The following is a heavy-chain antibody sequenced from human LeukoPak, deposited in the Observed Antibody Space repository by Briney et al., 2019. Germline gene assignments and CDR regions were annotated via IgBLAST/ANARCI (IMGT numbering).Heavy chain of an antibody. CDR3: ARDFPVVVPAATPFDY. V-gene: IGHV4-59*01. Sequence: SETLSLTCTVSGGSISSYYWSWIRQPPGKGLEWIGYIYYSGSTNYNPSLKSRVTISVDTSKNQFSLKLSSVTAADTAVYYCARDFPVVVPAATPFDYWGQGTLVTVSS. CDR1: GGSISSYY. J-gene: IGHJ4*02. D-gene: IGHD2-2*01. CDR2: IYYSGST.